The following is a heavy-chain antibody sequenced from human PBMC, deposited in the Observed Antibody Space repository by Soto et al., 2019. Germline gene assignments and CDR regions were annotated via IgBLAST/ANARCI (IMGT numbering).Heavy chain of an antibody. CDR2: ISSNGGST. J-gene: IGHJ6*03. CDR1: GFTFSSYA. CDR3: ARDTGYTNGLYYYYYMDV. D-gene: IGHD5-12*01. Sequence: GGSLRLSCAASGFTFSSYAMHWVRQAPGKGLEYVSAISSNGGSTYYANSVKGRFTISRDNSKNTLYLQMGSLRAEDMAVYYCARDTGYTNGLYYYYYMDVWGKGTTVTVSS. V-gene: IGHV3-64*01.